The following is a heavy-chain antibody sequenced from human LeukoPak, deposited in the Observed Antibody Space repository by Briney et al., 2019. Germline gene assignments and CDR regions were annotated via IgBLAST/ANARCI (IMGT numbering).Heavy chain of an antibody. D-gene: IGHD3-22*01. CDR3: ARARLDSSGRFDS. Sequence: SETLSLTCTVSGGSISSYYWSWIRHPPRQGLGWIGYIYYGESTDYNPSLKSRVTISKDTSKTQFSLTLSSVTSADTAVYYCARARLDSSGRFDSWGQGTLVTVSS. CDR2: IYYGEST. J-gene: IGHJ4*02. V-gene: IGHV4-59*01. CDR1: GGSISSYY.